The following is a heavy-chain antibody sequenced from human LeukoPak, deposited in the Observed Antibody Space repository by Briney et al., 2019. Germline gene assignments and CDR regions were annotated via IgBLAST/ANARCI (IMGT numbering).Heavy chain of an antibody. Sequence: SETLSLTCTVSGGSISSGSYYWSWIRQPAGKGLEWIGRIYTSGGTNYNPSLKSRVTISVDTSKNQFSLKLSSVTAADTAVYYCARDATIFGVVINDNWFDPWGQGTLVTVSS. CDR1: GGSISSGSYY. J-gene: IGHJ5*02. V-gene: IGHV4-61*02. CDR2: IYTSGGT. CDR3: ARDATIFGVVINDNWFDP. D-gene: IGHD3-3*01.